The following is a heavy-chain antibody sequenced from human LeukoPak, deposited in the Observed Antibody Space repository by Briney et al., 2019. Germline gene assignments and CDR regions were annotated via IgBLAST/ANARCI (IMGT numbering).Heavy chain of an antibody. CDR1: GGSISSSSYY. Sequence: SETLSLTCTVSGGSISSSSYYWGWIRQPPGKGLEWIGSIYYSGSTYYNPSLKSRVTISVDTSKNQFSLKLSSVTAADTAVYYCARVGDTAMEPWGFDYWGQGTLVTVSS. V-gene: IGHV4-39*07. CDR3: ARVGDTAMEPWGFDY. D-gene: IGHD5-18*01. J-gene: IGHJ4*02. CDR2: IYYSGST.